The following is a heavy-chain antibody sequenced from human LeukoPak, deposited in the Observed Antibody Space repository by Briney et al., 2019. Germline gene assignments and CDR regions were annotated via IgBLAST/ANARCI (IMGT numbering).Heavy chain of an antibody. CDR2: IYSTGST. V-gene: IGHV4-4*07. CDR3: AKDEQDTAMVEGY. D-gene: IGHD5-18*01. J-gene: IGHJ4*02. Sequence: SETLSLTCTVSGGSISSYYWSWIRQPAGEGLEWIGHIYSTGSTNYNPSLKSRVTLSVDRSKNQFSLRLNSVTAEDTAVYYCAKDEQDTAMVEGYWGQGTLVTVSS. CDR1: GGSISSYY.